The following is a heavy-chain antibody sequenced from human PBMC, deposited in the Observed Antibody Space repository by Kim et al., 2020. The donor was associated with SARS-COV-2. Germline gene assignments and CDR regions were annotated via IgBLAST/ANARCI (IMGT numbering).Heavy chain of an antibody. Sequence: GGSLRLSCAASGFTFSSYGMHWVRQAPGKGLEWVAVISYDGSNKYYADSVKGRFTISRDNSKNTLYLQMNSLRAEDTAVYYCAKGPIKYYYDSSGYYFDYWGQGTLVTVSS. D-gene: IGHD3-22*01. V-gene: IGHV3-30*18. J-gene: IGHJ4*02. CDR2: ISYDGSNK. CDR3: AKGPIKYYYDSSGYYFDY. CDR1: GFTFSSYG.